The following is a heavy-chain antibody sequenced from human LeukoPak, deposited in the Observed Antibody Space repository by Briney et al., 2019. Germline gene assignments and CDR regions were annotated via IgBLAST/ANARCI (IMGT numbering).Heavy chain of an antibody. D-gene: IGHD2-15*01. CDR2: IYPGDSDT. J-gene: IGHJ5*02. V-gene: IGHV5-51*01. CDR1: GYSFTNYW. Sequence: GESLKISCKGSGYSFTNYWIGWVRQMPGKGLEWMGIIYPGDSDTRYSPSFQGQVTISADKSINTAYLQWSGLKVSDTAMYYCARQRGQPGRVSWFDPWGQGTLVTVSS. CDR3: ARQRGQPGRVSWFDP.